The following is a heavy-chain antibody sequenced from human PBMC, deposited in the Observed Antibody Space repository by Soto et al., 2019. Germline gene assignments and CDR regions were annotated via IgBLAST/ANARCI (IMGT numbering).Heavy chain of an antibody. D-gene: IGHD1-1*01. CDR3: ATMGWGTGTYYFDY. V-gene: IGHV3-13*01. CDR1: GFTFSSYD. Sequence: GGSLRLSCAASGFTFSSYDMHWVRQATGKGLEWVSAIGTAGDTYYPGSVKGRFTISRENAKNSLYLQMNSLRAEDTAVYYCATMGWGTGTYYFDYWGQGTLVTVSS. J-gene: IGHJ4*02. CDR2: IGTAGDT.